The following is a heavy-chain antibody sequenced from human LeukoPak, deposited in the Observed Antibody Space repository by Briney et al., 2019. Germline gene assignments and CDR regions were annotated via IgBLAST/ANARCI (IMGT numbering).Heavy chain of an antibody. Sequence: PSETLSLTCTVSGGSISSSSYYWGWIRQPPGKGLEWIGSIYYSGSTYYNPSLKSRVTISVDTPKNQFSLKLSSVTAADTAVYYCARADYDSSGSYYFDYWGQGTLVTVSS. CDR1: GGSISSSSYY. D-gene: IGHD3-22*01. J-gene: IGHJ4*02. CDR3: ARADYDSSGSYYFDY. V-gene: IGHV4-39*07. CDR2: IYYSGST.